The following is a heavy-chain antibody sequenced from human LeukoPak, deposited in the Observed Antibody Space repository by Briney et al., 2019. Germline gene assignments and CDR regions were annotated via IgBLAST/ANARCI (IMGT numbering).Heavy chain of an antibody. CDR1: GGSISSSSYY. D-gene: IGHD6-13*01. CDR2: IYYSGST. J-gene: IGHJ4*02. CDR3: ARDGPLIAAAAKDSY. V-gene: IGHV4-39*07. Sequence: PSETLSLTCTVSGGSISSSSYYWGWIRQPPGKGLEWIGSIYYSGSTYYNPSLKSRVTISVDTSKNQFSLKLSSVTAADTAVYYCARDGPLIAAAAKDSYWGQGTLVTVSS.